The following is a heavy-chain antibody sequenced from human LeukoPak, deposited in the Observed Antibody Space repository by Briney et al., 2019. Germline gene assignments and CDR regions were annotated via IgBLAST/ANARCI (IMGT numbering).Heavy chain of an antibody. V-gene: IGHV1-69*05. J-gene: IGHJ4*02. CDR3: AREMLIRGYYYDSSGYYQADY. D-gene: IGHD3-22*01. CDR1: GGTFSSYA. Sequence: SVKVSCKASGGTFSSYAISWVRQAPGQGLEWMGGIIPIFGTANYAQKLQGRVTMTTDTSTSTAYMELRSLRSDDTAVYYCAREMLIRGYYYDSSGYYQADYWGQGTLVTVSS. CDR2: IIPIFGTA.